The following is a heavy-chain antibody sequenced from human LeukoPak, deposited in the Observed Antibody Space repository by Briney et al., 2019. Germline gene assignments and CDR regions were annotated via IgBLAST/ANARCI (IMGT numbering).Heavy chain of an antibody. CDR3: ARPDFSGFDWGFDF. D-gene: IGHD5-12*01. CDR1: GGTFNTFA. Sequence: AASVKVSCKASGGTFNTFAISWVRQAPGQGLEWMGGIIAFFGYANYAQRFKDRFTITTDESTTTAYMELNSLTSDDTAVYYCARPDFSGFDWGFDFWGQGTLITVSS. V-gene: IGHV1-69*05. J-gene: IGHJ4*02. CDR2: IIAFFGYA.